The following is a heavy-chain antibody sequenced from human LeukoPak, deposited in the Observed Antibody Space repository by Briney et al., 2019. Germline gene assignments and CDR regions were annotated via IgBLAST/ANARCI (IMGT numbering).Heavy chain of an antibody. CDR2: ISSSSSTI. CDR3: AKDPKGSGWYLSNWFDP. Sequence: GGSLRLSCAASGFTFSSYGMTWVRQAPGKGLEWVSYISSSSSTIYYADSVKGRFTISRDNSKNTLYLQMNSLRAEDTAVYYCAKDPKGSGWYLSNWFDPWGQGTLVTVSS. V-gene: IGHV3-48*01. J-gene: IGHJ5*02. D-gene: IGHD6-19*01. CDR1: GFTFSSYG.